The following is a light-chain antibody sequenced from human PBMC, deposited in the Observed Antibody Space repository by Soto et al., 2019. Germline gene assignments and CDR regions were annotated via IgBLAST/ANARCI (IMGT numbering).Light chain of an antibody. J-gene: IGKJ4*01. CDR1: QSISSSY. V-gene: IGKV3-20*01. Sequence: ENVLTQSPGTLSLSPGERATLYCRASQSISSSYLAWYQQKPGQTPRLLIYHASSRATGIPDRFSGSGSGTDFTLTISRLEPEDFAVYYCQQYGDSLLTFGGGTKVEIK. CDR3: QQYGDSLLT. CDR2: HAS.